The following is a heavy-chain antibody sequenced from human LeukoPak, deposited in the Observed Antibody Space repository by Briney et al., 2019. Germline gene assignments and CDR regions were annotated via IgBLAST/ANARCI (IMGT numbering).Heavy chain of an antibody. Sequence: PSETLSLTCTVSGGSISSSSYSWSWIRQPPGKGLEWIGYIYYSGSTNYNPSLKSRVTISVDTSKNQFSLKLSSVTAADTAVYYCARYFGGSDAFDIWGQGTMVTVSS. CDR3: ARYFGGSDAFDI. V-gene: IGHV4-61*01. CDR1: GGSISSSSYS. CDR2: IYYSGST. D-gene: IGHD2-21*01. J-gene: IGHJ3*02.